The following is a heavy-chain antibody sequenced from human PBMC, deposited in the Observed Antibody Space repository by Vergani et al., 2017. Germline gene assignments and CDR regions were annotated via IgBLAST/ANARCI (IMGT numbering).Heavy chain of an antibody. D-gene: IGHD3-9*01. V-gene: IGHV3-33*01. Sequence: QVQLVESGGGVVQPGRSLRLSCAASGFTFSSYGMHWVRQAPGKGLEWVAVIWYDGSNKYYADSVKGRFTISRDNSKNTLYLQMNSLRAEDTAVYYCARAAGDILTGYYSQNYFDYWGQGTLVTVSS. CDR1: GFTFSSYG. J-gene: IGHJ4*02. CDR3: ARAAGDILTGYYSQNYFDY. CDR2: IWYDGSNK.